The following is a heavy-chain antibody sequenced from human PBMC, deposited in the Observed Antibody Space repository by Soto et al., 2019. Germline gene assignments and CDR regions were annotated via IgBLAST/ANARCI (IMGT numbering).Heavy chain of an antibody. D-gene: IGHD3-10*01. V-gene: IGHV3-23*01. CDR3: AKIPTGSGSSKFDY. J-gene: IGHJ4*02. Sequence: PGGSLRLSCAASGFTFGTYAMSWVRQAPGKGLEWISAISGSGSFTHYADSVRGRFTISRHNSQNQLYLQMNNLRGDDTAMYYCAKIPTGSGSSKFDYWGQGIQVTVSS. CDR2: ISGSGSFT. CDR1: GFTFGTYA.